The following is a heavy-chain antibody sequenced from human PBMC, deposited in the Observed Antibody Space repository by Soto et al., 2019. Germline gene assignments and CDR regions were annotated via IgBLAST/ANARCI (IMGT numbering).Heavy chain of an antibody. CDR1: GGSVSSGSYY. D-gene: IGHD6-6*01. CDR3: ARDRIAARRSAYYYYGMDV. J-gene: IGHJ6*02. CDR2: IYYSGST. Sequence: SETLSLTCTVSGGSVSSGSYYWSWIRQPPGKGLEWIGYIYYSGSTNYNPSLKSRVTISVDTSKNQFSLKLSSVTAADTAVYHCARDRIAARRSAYYYYGMDVWGQGTTVTVSS. V-gene: IGHV4-61*01.